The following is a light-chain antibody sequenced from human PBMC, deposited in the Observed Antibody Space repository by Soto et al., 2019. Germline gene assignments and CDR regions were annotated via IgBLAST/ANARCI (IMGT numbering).Light chain of an antibody. CDR2: GAS. Sequence: EIVLTQSPGTLSLSPGDGATLSCRASQSVSGNSLAWYQQKPGQAPRLLIYGASTRATGIPDKFSGSVSGTDFTLNISRLEPEEFAVYYCQQYGSSPYTFGQGTKLEIK. CDR1: QSVSGNS. V-gene: IGKV3-20*01. J-gene: IGKJ2*01. CDR3: QQYGSSPYT.